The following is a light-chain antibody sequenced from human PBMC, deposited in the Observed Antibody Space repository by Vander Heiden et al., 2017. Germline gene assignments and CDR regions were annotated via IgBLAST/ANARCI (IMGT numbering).Light chain of an antibody. V-gene: IGLV2-11*01. J-gene: IGLJ2*01. CDR2: VGS. Sequence: QSALTQPRSVSGSPAPSVTISCTGTSSDVGAYNYVSWSLPPPCNAPQRLVYVGSTRPSWAPDRFSGSKSGNTASLTIAGLQAEDEADDYCCSYAGSYTVVCGGGTQLTVL. CDR1: SSDVGAYNY. CDR3: CSYAGSYTVV.